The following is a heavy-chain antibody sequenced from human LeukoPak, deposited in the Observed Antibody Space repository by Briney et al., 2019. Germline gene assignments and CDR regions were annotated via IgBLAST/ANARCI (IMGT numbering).Heavy chain of an antibody. CDR2: INPSGGST. CDR1: GYTFTSYY. Sequence: ASVKVSCKASGYTFTSYYMHWVRQAPGQGLEWMGIINPSGGSTSYAQKFQGRVTMTRDASTSTVYMELSSLRSEDTAVYYCARDRLITIFGVVIRSLFDPWGQGTLVTVSS. V-gene: IGHV1-46*01. J-gene: IGHJ5*02. D-gene: IGHD3-3*01. CDR3: ARDRLITIFGVVIRSLFDP.